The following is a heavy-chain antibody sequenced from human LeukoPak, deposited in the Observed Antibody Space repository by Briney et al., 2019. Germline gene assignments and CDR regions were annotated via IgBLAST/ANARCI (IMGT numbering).Heavy chain of an antibody. V-gene: IGHV4-34*01. CDR3: ARQAYCSSTSCYKLDQ. CDR2: INHSGST. J-gene: IGHJ4*02. Sequence: PSETLSLTCAVYGGSFSGYYWSWIRQPPGKGLEWIGEINHSGSTNYNPSLKSRVTISVDTSKNQFSLRLNSMTAADTSVYYCARQAYCSSTSCYKLDQWGQGTLVTVSS. CDR1: GGSFSGYY. D-gene: IGHD2-2*02.